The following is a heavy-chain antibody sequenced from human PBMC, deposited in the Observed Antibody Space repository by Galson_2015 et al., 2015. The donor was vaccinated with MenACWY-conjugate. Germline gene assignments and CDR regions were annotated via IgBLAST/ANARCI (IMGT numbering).Heavy chain of an antibody. CDR1: GASVGSSSYY. Sequence: ETLSLTCTVSGASVGSSSYYWGWIRQPPAKGLEWIGYIYYSGSGSTNYNPSLKSRVTISINSSKNQFSLKLSSMTAADTAVYYCARHLPLVVYCSGGSCSNAFHIWGPGTMVTVSS. CDR3: ARHLPLVVYCSGGSCSNAFHI. CDR2: IYYSGSGST. D-gene: IGHD2-15*01. J-gene: IGHJ3*02. V-gene: IGHV4-61*05.